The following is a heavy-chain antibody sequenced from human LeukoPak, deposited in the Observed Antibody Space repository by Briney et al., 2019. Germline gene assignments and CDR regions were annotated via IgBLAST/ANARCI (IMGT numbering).Heavy chain of an antibody. J-gene: IGHJ4*02. V-gene: IGHV3-53*01. CDR3: ATEVVPAAIWGGLTDY. CDR2: IYGSGSI. CDR1: GFTVSSNY. Sequence: PGGSLRLSCAASGFTVSSNYMNWVRQAPGKGLEWVSVIYGSGSIYYADSVKGRFTISRDDSKNTLYLQMNSLRVEDTAVYYCATEVVPAAIWGGLTDYWGQGTLVTVSS. D-gene: IGHD2-2*02.